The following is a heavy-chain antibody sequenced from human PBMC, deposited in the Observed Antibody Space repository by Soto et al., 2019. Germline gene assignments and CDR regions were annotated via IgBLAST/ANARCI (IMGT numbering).Heavy chain of an antibody. CDR2: ISADGSDK. D-gene: IGHD6-19*01. Sequence: ESGGGVVQPERSLRLSCATSGFTFSDFGMHWVRQAPGRGLEWVAAISADGSDKYYVGSVQGRFTISRDNTKNALYLQMSSLRTEDTAVYYCVKGTAVARQHFANWGQGTLVTVSS. V-gene: IGHV3-30*18. CDR1: GFTFSDFG. J-gene: IGHJ4*02. CDR3: VKGTAVARQHFAN.